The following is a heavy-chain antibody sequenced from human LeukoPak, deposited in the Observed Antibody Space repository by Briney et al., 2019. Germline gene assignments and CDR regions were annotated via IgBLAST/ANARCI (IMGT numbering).Heavy chain of an antibody. Sequence: GGSLRLSCAASGFTFSSYSMNWVRQAPGKGLEWVSYISSASDTIYYADSVKGRFTISRDNAKNSLYLQMNSLRAEDTAMYYCARDGWFGDYNWFDPWGQGTLVTVSS. CDR3: ARDGWFGDYNWFDP. D-gene: IGHD3-10*01. CDR2: ISSASDTI. J-gene: IGHJ5*02. CDR1: GFTFSSYS. V-gene: IGHV3-48*01.